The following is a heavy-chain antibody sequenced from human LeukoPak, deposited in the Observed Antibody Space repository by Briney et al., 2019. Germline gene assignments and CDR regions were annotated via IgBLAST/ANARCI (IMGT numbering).Heavy chain of an antibody. CDR2: INTNTGNP. V-gene: IGHV7-4-1*02. D-gene: IGHD2-2*01. CDR3: ARDKYQLPYEVDY. J-gene: IGHJ4*02. CDR1: GYTFTNYG. Sequence: ASVKVSCKASGYTFTNYGMNWVRQAPGQGLEWMGWINTNTGNPTYAQGFTGRLVFSLDTSVSTAYLQISSLRAEDTALYYCARDKYQLPYEVDYLGQGTLVTVSS.